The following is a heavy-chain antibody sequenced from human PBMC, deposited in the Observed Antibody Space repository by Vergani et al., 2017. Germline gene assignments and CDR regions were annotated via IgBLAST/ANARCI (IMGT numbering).Heavy chain of an antibody. CDR3: AMGSGDNWYFDL. V-gene: IGHV4-39*01. Sequence: QLQLQESGPGLVKPSETLSLICTVSGGSINPSSSFWGWIRQSPGKGLEWIGSMNYVGRTYYIPSLQSRATVFVDTSKNQFSPNLTSVTAADTAVYYWAMGSGDNWYFDLWGRGTLVTVSS. CDR1: GGSINPSSSF. CDR2: MNYVGRT. J-gene: IGHJ2*01. D-gene: IGHD3-10*01.